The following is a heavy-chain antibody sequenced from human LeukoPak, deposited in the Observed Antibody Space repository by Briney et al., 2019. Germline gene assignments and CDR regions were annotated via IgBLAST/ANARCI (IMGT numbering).Heavy chain of an antibody. D-gene: IGHD2-21*02. J-gene: IGHJ4*02. Sequence: SGGSLRLSCAASGFTFSSSWMHWVRQASGKGLDWVGHIRTKANNYATAYAASVKGRFTISRDDSKNTAYLQMNSLKIEDTAVYYCSRHEALPGDYWGQGTLVTVSS. CDR1: GFTFSSSW. CDR2: IRTKANNYAT. CDR3: SRHEALPGDY. V-gene: IGHV3-73*01.